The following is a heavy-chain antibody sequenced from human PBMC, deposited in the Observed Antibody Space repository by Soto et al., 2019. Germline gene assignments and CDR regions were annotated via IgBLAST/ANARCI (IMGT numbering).Heavy chain of an antibody. D-gene: IGHD6-19*01. Sequence: EVQLVESGGGLVQPGGSLRLSCAASGFTVSSNYMSWVRQAPGKGLEWVSVIYSGGSTYYADPVTGRFTISRDNSKNTLYLQMNSLRAEDTAVYYCARDLFRRLGEYFQHWGQGTLVTVSS. V-gene: IGHV3-66*01. CDR3: ARDLFRRLGEYFQH. CDR2: IYSGGST. J-gene: IGHJ1*01. CDR1: GFTVSSNY.